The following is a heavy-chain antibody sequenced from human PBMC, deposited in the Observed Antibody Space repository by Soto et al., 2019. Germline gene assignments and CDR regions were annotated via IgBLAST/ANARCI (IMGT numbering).Heavy chain of an antibody. J-gene: IGHJ6*02. CDR3: AKDVEALARVGGMDV. V-gene: IGHV3-30*18. D-gene: IGHD6-6*01. Sequence: GGSLRLSCAASGFTFSSYGMHWVRQAPGKGLEWVAVISYDGSNKYYADSVRGRFTISRDNSKNTLYLQMNSLRAEDTAVYYCAKDVEALARVGGMDVWGQGTTVTVSS. CDR1: GFTFSSYG. CDR2: ISYDGSNK.